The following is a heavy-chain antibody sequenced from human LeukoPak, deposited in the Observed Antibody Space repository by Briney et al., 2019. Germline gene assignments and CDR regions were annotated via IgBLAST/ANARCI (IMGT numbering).Heavy chain of an antibody. CDR1: GFTFSSYW. D-gene: IGHD2-2*01. Sequence: GGSLRLSCAASGFTFSSYWMSWVRQAPGKGLEWVSAISASGGSTYYADSVKGRFTISRDNSQNTLYLQVNSLRAEDTAVYYCAKGLVPAAIRVVDYWGQGTLVTVSS. CDR3: AKGLVPAAIRVVDY. V-gene: IGHV3-23*01. CDR2: ISASGGST. J-gene: IGHJ4*02.